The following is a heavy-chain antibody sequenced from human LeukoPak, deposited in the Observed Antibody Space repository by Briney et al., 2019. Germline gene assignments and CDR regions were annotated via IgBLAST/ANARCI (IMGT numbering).Heavy chain of an antibody. CDR3: ARDDQTYPASFYDSTTMGSVAFDI. Sequence: ASVKVSCKASGYTFNTYGITWVRQAPGQGLEWMGWISPYNGNRNYAEKFQGRLTVTTETSTSTAYMDLRSLRFGDTAVYYCARDDQTYPASFYDSTTMGSVAFDIWGQGTMVSVSS. CDR2: ISPYNGNR. V-gene: IGHV1-18*01. CDR1: GYTFNTYG. J-gene: IGHJ3*02. D-gene: IGHD3-22*01.